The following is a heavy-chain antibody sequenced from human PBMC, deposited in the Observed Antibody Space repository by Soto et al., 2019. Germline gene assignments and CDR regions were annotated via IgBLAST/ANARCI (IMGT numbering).Heavy chain of an antibody. J-gene: IGHJ4*02. V-gene: IGHV3-33*01. D-gene: IGHD3-10*01. CDR2: IWYDGSNK. Sequence: GGSLRLSCAASGFTFSSYGMHWVRQAPGKGLEWVAVIWYDGSNKYYADSVKCRFTISRDNSKNTLYLQMNSLRAEDTAVYYCARDITMVRGVDYWGQGTLVTVSS. CDR3: ARDITMVRGVDY. CDR1: GFTFSSYG.